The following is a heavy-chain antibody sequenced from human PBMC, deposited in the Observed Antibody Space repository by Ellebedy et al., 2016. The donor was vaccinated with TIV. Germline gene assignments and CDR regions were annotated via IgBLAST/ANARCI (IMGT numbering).Heavy chain of an antibody. CDR2: IYPGDSDT. CDR1: GYSFTSYW. D-gene: IGHD6-19*01. Sequence: GESLKISXKGSGYSFTSYWIGWVRQMPGKGLEWMGIIYPGDSDTRYSPSFQGQVSISADKSSSTAYLQWNSLKASDTAIYYCARLFKYSSGSSRRSDYWGQGTLVTVSS. V-gene: IGHV5-51*01. J-gene: IGHJ4*02. CDR3: ARLFKYSSGSSRRSDY.